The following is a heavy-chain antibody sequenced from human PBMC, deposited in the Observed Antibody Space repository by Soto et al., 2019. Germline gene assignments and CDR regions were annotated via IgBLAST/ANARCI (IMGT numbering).Heavy chain of an antibody. CDR1: EFTFSDYY. V-gene: IGHV3-11*01. CDR2: ISSSGSTI. Sequence: PGGSIRLSCTASEFTFSDYYMSWIRQAPGKGLEWVSYISSSGSTIYYADSVKGRFTISRDNAKNSLYLQMNSLRAEDTAVYYCARDQGIAVLHPDAFDIWGQGTMVTVSS. D-gene: IGHD6-19*01. CDR3: ARDQGIAVLHPDAFDI. J-gene: IGHJ3*02.